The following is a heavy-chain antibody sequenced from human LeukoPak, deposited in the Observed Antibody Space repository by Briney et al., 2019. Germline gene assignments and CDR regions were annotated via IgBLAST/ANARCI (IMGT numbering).Heavy chain of an antibody. CDR2: ISYDGSNK. CDR3: ARDRGYSYGRYFDY. J-gene: IGHJ4*02. D-gene: IGHD5-18*01. V-gene: IGHV3-30*04. Sequence: GGSLRLFCAASGFTFSSYAMHWVRQAPGKGLEWVAVISYDGSNKYYADSVKGRFTISRDNSKNTLYLQMNSLRAEDTAVYYCARDRGYSYGRYFDYWGQGTLVTVSS. CDR1: GFTFSSYA.